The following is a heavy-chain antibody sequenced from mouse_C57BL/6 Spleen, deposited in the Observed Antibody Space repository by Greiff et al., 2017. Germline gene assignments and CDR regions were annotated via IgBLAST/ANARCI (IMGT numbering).Heavy chain of an antibody. D-gene: IGHD2-4*01. CDR2: IYPGDGDT. Sequence: QVQLQQSGPELVKPGASVKISCKASGYAFSSSWMNWVKQRPGKGLEWIGRIYPGDGDTNYNGKFKGKATLTADKSSSTVYMQLSSLTSEDSAVYFCARDDYDKAMDYWGQGTSVTVSS. CDR1: GYAFSSSW. V-gene: IGHV1-82*01. J-gene: IGHJ4*01. CDR3: ARDDYDKAMDY.